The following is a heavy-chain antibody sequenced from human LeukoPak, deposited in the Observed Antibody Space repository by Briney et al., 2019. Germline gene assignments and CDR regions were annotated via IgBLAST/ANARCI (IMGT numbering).Heavy chain of an antibody. Sequence: ASVKVSCKASGYTFTSYGISWVRQAPGQGLEWMGWISAYNGNTNYAQKLQGRVTMTTDTSTSTAYMELRSLRSDDTAVYYCAISIVVVPAAMDYYMDVWGKGTTVTVSS. D-gene: IGHD2-2*01. J-gene: IGHJ6*03. CDR2: ISAYNGNT. V-gene: IGHV1-18*01. CDR3: AISIVVVPAAMDYYMDV. CDR1: GYTFTSYG.